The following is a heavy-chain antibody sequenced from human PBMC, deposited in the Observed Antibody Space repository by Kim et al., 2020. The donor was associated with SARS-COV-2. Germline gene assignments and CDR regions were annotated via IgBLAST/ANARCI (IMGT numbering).Heavy chain of an antibody. D-gene: IGHD5-18*01. Sequence: GGSLRLSCAASGFTFSSYGMHWVRQAPGKGLEWVAVISYDGSNKYYADSVKGRFTISRDNSKNTLYLQMNSLRAEDTAVYYCAKDGGYSYGIGYWGQGTLVTVSS. CDR2: ISYDGSNK. V-gene: IGHV3-30*18. CDR3: AKDGGYSYGIGY. CDR1: GFTFSSYG. J-gene: IGHJ4*02.